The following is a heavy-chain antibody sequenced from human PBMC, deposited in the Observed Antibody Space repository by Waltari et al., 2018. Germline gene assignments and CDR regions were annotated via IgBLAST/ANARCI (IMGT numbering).Heavy chain of an antibody. J-gene: IGHJ4*02. CDR1: GFTFGDSV. CDR2: IRSKAYGLTT. D-gene: IGHD1-26*01. Sequence: EVQLVESGGGLVQPGRSLRLSCTASGFTFGDSVMNWFRQAQGKGLEWVGFIRSKAYGLTTEYAASVKGRFTISRDDSKSIAYLQMNSLKTEDTAVYYCTRGDKWELARLDYWGQGTLVTVSS. CDR3: TRGDKWELARLDY. V-gene: IGHV3-49*03.